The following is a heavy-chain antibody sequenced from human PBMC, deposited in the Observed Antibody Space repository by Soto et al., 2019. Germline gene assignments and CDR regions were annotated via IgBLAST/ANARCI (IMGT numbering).Heavy chain of an antibody. CDR3: ARGKEYSYGYNWFDP. CDR2: INHSGST. CDR1: GGSFSGYY. V-gene: IGHV4-34*01. D-gene: IGHD5-18*01. J-gene: IGHJ5*02. Sequence: LSLTCAVYGGSFSGYYWSWIRQPPGKGLEWIGEINHSGSTNYNPSLKSRVTISVDTSKNQFSLKLSSVTAADTAVYYCARGKEYSYGYNWFDPWGQGTLVTVSS.